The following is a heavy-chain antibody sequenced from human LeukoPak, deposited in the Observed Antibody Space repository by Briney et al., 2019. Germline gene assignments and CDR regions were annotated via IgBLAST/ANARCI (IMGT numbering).Heavy chain of an antibody. CDR2: INPNSGDT. Sequence: GASVKVSCKASGYTLTGYYMHWVRQAPGQGLEWMGWINPNSGDTNFAQKFQGRVTMTRDTSISTAYMELSRLTFDDTAVYYCARDAFRSTGSSNAFDIWGQGTMVTVS. CDR3: ARDAFRSTGSSNAFDI. J-gene: IGHJ3*02. D-gene: IGHD6-19*01. CDR1: GYTLTGYY. V-gene: IGHV1-2*02.